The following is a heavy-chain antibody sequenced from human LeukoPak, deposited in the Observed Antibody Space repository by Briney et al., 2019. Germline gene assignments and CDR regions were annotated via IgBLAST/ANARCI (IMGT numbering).Heavy chain of an antibody. CDR1: GGSISSGGYY. D-gene: IGHD6-19*01. V-gene: IGHV4-31*03. CDR2: IYYSGST. Sequence: SQTLSLTCTVSGGSISSGGYYWSWIRQHPGKGLEWIGYIYYSGSTYYNPSLKSRVTISVDTSKNQSSLKLSSVTAADTAVYYCARGAVAGTIDYWGQGTLVTVSS. CDR3: ARGAVAGTIDY. J-gene: IGHJ4*02.